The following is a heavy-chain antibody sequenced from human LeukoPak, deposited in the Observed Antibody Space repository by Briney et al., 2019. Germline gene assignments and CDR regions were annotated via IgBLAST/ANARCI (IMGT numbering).Heavy chain of an antibody. CDR2: ISGDGGST. Sequence: PGGSLRLSCAASGFXFDDYAMHWVRQAPGKGLEWVSLISGDGGSTYYADSVKGRFTISRDNSKNSLYLQMNSLRTEDTALYYCAKEVAGSAMDYYYGMDVWGQGTTVTVSS. CDR1: GFXFDDYA. J-gene: IGHJ6*02. CDR3: AKEVAGSAMDYYYGMDV. V-gene: IGHV3-43*02. D-gene: IGHD2-15*01.